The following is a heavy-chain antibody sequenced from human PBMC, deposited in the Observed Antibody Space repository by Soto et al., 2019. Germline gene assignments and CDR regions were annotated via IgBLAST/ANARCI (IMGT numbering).Heavy chain of an antibody. J-gene: IGHJ5*02. Sequence: QITLKESGPTLVKSTQTLTLTCTFSGFSLTTSGVGVGWIRQPPGKALEWLALIYWDDDKRYSPSLKSRLTTTKDNSKNQVVLMMTNMDPVDTATYYCAHSLGEDWFDPWGQGTLVTVSS. CDR2: IYWDDDK. CDR3: AHSLGEDWFDP. CDR1: GFSLTTSGVG. V-gene: IGHV2-5*02. D-gene: IGHD3-16*01.